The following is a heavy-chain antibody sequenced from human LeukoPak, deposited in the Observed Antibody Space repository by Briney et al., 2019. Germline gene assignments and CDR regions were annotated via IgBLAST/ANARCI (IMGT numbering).Heavy chain of an antibody. D-gene: IGHD1-26*01. J-gene: IGHJ4*02. CDR3: ARGKSISGSYNY. V-gene: IGHV1-69*05. CDR2: ITPIFGTA. Sequence: GASVKVSCKASGGTFSSYAISWVRQAPGQGLEWMGGITPIFGTANYAQKFQGRVTITTDESTSTAYMELSSLRSEDTAVYYCARGKSISGSYNYWGQGTLVTVSS. CDR1: GGTFSSYA.